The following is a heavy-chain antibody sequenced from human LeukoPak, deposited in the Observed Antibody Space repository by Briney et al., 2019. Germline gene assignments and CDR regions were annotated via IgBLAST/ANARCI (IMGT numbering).Heavy chain of an antibody. CDR1: GVSISSTTYY. Sequence: SETLSLTYTVSGVSISSTTYYWGWVRQPPGKGLEWIGNIYYSGTTHYNPSLRSRVTISVDTSKNQFPLNLSSVTAADTAVYYCARGFQWRDSWGQGTLVTVSS. D-gene: IGHD6-19*01. J-gene: IGHJ4*02. CDR3: ARGFQWRDS. CDR2: IYYSGTT. V-gene: IGHV4-39*01.